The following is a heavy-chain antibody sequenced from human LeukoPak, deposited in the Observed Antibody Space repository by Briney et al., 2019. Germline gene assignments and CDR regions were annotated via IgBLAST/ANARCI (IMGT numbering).Heavy chain of an antibody. V-gene: IGHV3-53*01. CDR2: IYSGGST. J-gene: IGHJ5*02. CDR3: ARRVVAATGSNWFDP. Sequence: GGSLRLSCAASGFTVSSNYMSWVRQAPGKGLEWVSVIYSGGSTYYADSVKGRFTISRDNSKNTLYLQMNSLRAEDTTVYYCARRVVAATGSNWFDPWGQGTLVTVSS. D-gene: IGHD2-15*01. CDR1: GFTVSSNY.